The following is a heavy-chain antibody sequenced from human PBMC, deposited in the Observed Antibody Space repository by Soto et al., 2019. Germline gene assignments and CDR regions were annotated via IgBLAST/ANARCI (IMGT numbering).Heavy chain of an antibody. J-gene: IGHJ2*01. CDR3: ARGGYLRSNMIVLLYFGL. CDR1: GFTVSSNY. CDR2: IYSGGST. V-gene: IGHV3-53*01. Sequence: EVQLVESGGGLIQPGGSLRHSCAASGFTVSSNYMSWVRQAPGKGLEWVSVIYSGGSTYYADSVKGRFTISTDNSKNTLELHMSSRGAEDTAVYYCARGGYLRSNMIVLLYFGLWGRGTLVTV. D-gene: IGHD3-22*01.